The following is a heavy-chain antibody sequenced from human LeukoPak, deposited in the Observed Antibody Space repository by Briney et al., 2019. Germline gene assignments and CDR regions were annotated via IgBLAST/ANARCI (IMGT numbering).Heavy chain of an antibody. J-gene: IGHJ4*02. CDR3: ARSLRYFDWLLSPFDY. CDR1: GFTFSSYE. CDR2: ISSSGSTI. D-gene: IGHD3-9*01. Sequence: PGGSLRLSCAASGFTFSSYEMNWVRQAPGKGLEWVSYISSSGSTIYYADSVKGRFTISRDNAKNSLYLQMNSLRAEDTAVYYCARSLRYFDWLLSPFDYWGQGTLVTVSS. V-gene: IGHV3-48*03.